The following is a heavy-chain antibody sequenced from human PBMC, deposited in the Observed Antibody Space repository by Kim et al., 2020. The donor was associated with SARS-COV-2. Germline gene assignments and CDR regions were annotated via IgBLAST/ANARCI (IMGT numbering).Heavy chain of an antibody. V-gene: IGHV3-53*04. CDR2: IYSGGST. D-gene: IGHD6-19*01. CDR1: GFTVSSNY. Sequence: GGSLRLSCAASGFTVSSNYMSWVRQAPGKGLEWVSVIYSGGSTYYADSVKGRFTISRHNSKNTLYLQMNSLRAEDTAVYYCARDYGIAVAREYYYYGMDVWGQGTTVTVSS. CDR3: ARDYGIAVAREYYYYGMDV. J-gene: IGHJ6*01.